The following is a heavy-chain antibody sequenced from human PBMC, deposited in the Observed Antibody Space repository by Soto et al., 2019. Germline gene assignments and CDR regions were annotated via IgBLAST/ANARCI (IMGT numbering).Heavy chain of an antibody. CDR1: GGTFSSYT. Sequence: QVQLVQSGAEVKKPGSSVKVSCKASGGTFSSYTISWVRQAPGQGLEWMGRIIPILGIANYAQKFQGRVTITADKSTSTAYIELSSLRSEDTAVYYCARDMFRGGNYYYYYMDVWGKGTTVTVSS. CDR2: IIPILGIA. CDR3: ARDMFRGGNYYYYYMDV. D-gene: IGHD3-10*02. J-gene: IGHJ6*03. V-gene: IGHV1-69*08.